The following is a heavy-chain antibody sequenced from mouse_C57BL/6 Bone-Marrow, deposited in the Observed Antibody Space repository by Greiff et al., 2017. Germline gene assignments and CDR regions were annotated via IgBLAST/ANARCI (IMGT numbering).Heavy chain of an antibody. CDR3: AHGIYCYWYFAF. CDR1: GYTFTRYW. D-gene: IGHD2-1*01. CDR2: IDSNSGGT. Sequence: VQLQQPGAELVKPGASVKLSCKASGYTFTRYWMHWVKQRPGRGLEWIGRIDSNSGGTKENEEFKSKATLTLDKPSSTAYMQLSSLTSEDSAVYYCAHGIYCYWYFAFWGTGTTVTVSS. V-gene: IGHV1-72*01. J-gene: IGHJ1*03.